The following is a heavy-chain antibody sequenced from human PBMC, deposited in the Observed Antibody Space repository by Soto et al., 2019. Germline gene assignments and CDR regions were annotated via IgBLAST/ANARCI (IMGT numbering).Heavy chain of an antibody. CDR3: ARAQVVRYSSGWYLEYYFDY. J-gene: IGHJ4*02. CDR2: ISAYNDNT. CDR1: GYTFTSYG. V-gene: IGHV1-18*01. D-gene: IGHD6-19*01. Sequence: ASVKVSCKASGYTFTSYGISWVRQAPGQGLDWMEWISAYNDNTNYAQKLQGRVTMTTDTSTSTAYMELRSLRSDDTAVYYCARAQVVRYSSGWYLEYYFDYWGQGTLVTVSS.